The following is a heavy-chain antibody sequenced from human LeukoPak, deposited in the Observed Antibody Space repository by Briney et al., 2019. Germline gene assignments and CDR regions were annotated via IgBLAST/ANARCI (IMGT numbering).Heavy chain of an antibody. Sequence: GGSLRLSCAASGFTFSSYWMSWVRQAPGKGLEWVSSISSSSSYIYYADSVKGRFTISRDNAKNSLYLQMNSLRAEDTAVYYCARDYNCSGGSCYSRRSYYYYGMDVWGQGTTVTVSS. CDR2: ISSSSSYI. V-gene: IGHV3-21*01. D-gene: IGHD2-15*01. CDR3: ARDYNCSGGSCYSRRSYYYYGMDV. CDR1: GFTFSSYW. J-gene: IGHJ6*02.